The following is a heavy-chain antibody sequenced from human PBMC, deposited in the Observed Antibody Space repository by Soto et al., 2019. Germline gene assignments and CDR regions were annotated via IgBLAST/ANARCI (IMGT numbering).Heavy chain of an antibody. D-gene: IGHD3-9*01. CDR2: IIPILGIA. CDR1: GVTFSSYT. V-gene: IGHV1-69*02. J-gene: IGHJ4*02. CDR3: ARGYYDILTGPPNFDY. Sequence: QVQLVQSGAEVKKPGSSVKVSCKAAGVTFSSYTISWVRQAPGQGLEWMGRIIPILGIANYAQRFQGRVTITADKSTSTAYMELSSLRSEDTAVYYGARGYYDILTGPPNFDYWGQGTLVTVSS.